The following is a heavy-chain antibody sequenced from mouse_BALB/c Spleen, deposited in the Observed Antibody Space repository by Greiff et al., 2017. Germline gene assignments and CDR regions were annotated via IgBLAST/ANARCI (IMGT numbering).Heavy chain of an antibody. CDR1: GYTFTSYY. CDR3: ARYGNYAMDY. Sequence: QVQLQQSGPELVKPGASVRISCKASGYTFTSYYIHWVKQRPGQGLEWIGWIYPGNVNTKYNEKFKGKATLTADKSSSTAYMQLSSLTSEDSAVYFCARYGNYAMDYWGQGTSVTVSS. V-gene: IGHV1S56*01. J-gene: IGHJ4*01. D-gene: IGHD1-1*01. CDR2: IYPGNVNT.